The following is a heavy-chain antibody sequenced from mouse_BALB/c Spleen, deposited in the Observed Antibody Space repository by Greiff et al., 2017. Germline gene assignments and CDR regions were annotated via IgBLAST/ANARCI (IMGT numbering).Heavy chain of an antibody. J-gene: IGHJ3*01. CDR1: GFSLTSYG. CDR3: ARYQIGRYDDGAWFAY. CDR2: IWAGGST. D-gene: IGHD2-14*01. V-gene: IGHV2-9*02. Sequence: QVQLKESGPGLVAPSQSLSITCTVSGFSLTSYGVHWVRQPPGKGLEWLGVIWAGGSTNYNSALMSRLSISKDNSKSQVFLKMNSLQTDDTAMYYCARYQIGRYDDGAWFAYWGQGTLVTVSA.